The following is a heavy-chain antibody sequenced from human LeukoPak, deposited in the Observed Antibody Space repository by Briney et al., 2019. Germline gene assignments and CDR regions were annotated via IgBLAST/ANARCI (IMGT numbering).Heavy chain of an antibody. V-gene: IGHV3-7*03. CDR1: GFTFSGYW. CDR3: ARGTYYYGSGSPETGY. D-gene: IGHD3-10*01. J-gene: IGHJ4*02. Sequence: GGSLRLSCVASGFTFSGYWMSWVRQAPGKGLEWMANIKQDGSEKYYVDSVKVRFTISRDNAKNSMYLQMNSLRAEDTAVYYCARGTYYYGSGSPETGYWGQGTLVTVSS. CDR2: IKQDGSEK.